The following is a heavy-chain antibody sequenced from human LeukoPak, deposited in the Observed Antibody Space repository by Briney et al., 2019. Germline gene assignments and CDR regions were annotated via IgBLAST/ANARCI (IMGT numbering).Heavy chain of an antibody. D-gene: IGHD3-3*01. V-gene: IGHV4-59*01. CDR2: IYYSGST. CDR1: GGSISSYY. J-gene: IGHJ3*02. CDR3: ERVYYDFWSAPGAFDI. Sequence: SETLSLTCTVSGGSISSYYWGWIRQPPGKGLEWIGYIYYSGSTNYNPSLKSRVTISVDTSKNQFSLKLSSVTAADTAVYYCERVYYDFWSAPGAFDIWGQGTMVTVSS.